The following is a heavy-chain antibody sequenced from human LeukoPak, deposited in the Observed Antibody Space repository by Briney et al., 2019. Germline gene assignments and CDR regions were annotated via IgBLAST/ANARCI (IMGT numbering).Heavy chain of an antibody. CDR2: IRHSGIT. CDR1: GDSITNNDW. CDR3: ARHINYYYYMDV. J-gene: IGHJ6*03. Sequence: SGTLSLTCTVSGDSITNNDWWSWVRQPPGKGLEWIGEIRHSGITNYNPSLKSRVTISVDTSKNQFSLKLSSVTAADTAVYYCARHINYYYYMDVWGKGTTVIVSS. V-gene: IGHV4-4*02.